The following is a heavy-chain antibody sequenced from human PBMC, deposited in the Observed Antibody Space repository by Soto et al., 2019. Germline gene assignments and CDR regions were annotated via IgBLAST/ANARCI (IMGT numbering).Heavy chain of an antibody. CDR2: IWYDGSNK. CDR1: GFTFSTYG. CDR3: ARDGSGSTHKFDD. D-gene: IGHD1-26*01. J-gene: IGHJ4*02. V-gene: IGHV3-33*01. Sequence: QVQLGESGGGVGQPGWSLRLSCAASGFTFSTYGMHWVRQAPGKGLEWVAVIWYDGSNKYYADSVKGRFTISRDNSKNTLYLQMNSLRAEDTAVYYCARDGSGSTHKFDDWGQGTLVTVSS.